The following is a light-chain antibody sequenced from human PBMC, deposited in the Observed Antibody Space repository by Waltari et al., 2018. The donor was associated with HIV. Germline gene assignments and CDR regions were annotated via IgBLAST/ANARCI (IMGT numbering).Light chain of an antibody. CDR1: SSDIGYYNS. CDR3: CSYVGTYTLL. J-gene: IGLJ2*01. Sequence: QSALTQPRSVSGSPGQSVTISCTGTSSDIGYYNSVSWFQQRPGKAPKLMIYDVSKRPSVVPDRFSGSKSGNTASLTVSGLQADDEVDYYCCSYVGTYTLLFGGGTELTVL. CDR2: DVS. V-gene: IGLV2-11*01.